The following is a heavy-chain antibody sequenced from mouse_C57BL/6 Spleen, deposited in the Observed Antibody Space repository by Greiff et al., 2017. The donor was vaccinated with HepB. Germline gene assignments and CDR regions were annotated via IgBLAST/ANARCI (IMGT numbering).Heavy chain of an antibody. J-gene: IGHJ3*01. CDR2: IWSGGST. V-gene: IGHV2-2*01. D-gene: IGHD4-1*01. Sequence: VKLQESGPGLVQPSQSLSITCTVSGFSLTSYGVHWVRQSPGKGLEWLGVIWSGGSTDYNAAFISRLSISKDNSKSQVFFKMNSLQADDTAIYYCARLTGTSFAYWGQGTLVTVSA. CDR3: ARLTGTSFAY. CDR1: GFSLTSYG.